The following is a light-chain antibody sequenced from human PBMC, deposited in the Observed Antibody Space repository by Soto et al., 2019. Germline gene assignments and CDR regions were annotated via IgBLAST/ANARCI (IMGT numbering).Light chain of an antibody. CDR3: XXXXXYPLS. V-gene: IGKV1-9*01. J-gene: IGKJ4*01. CDR1: QDISSY. CDR2: AAS. Sequence: DIQLTQSPSFLSASVGDRVTITCRTSQDISSYLAWYQQKPGKAPQLLISAASTLQSGVPSRFSGSGSGTEFTLTISSLQPEDXXXXXXXXXXXYPLSFGGGTKVEI.